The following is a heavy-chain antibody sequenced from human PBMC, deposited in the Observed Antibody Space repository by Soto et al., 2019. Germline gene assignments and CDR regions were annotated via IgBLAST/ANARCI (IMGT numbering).Heavy chain of an antibody. CDR3: ARALGYSSGWLQDWFDP. D-gene: IGHD6-19*01. CDR2: MNPNSGNT. V-gene: IGHV1-8*01. J-gene: IGHJ5*02. CDR1: GYTFTSYD. Sequence: GASVKVSCKASGYTFTSYDINWVRQATGQGLEWMGWMNPNSGNTGYAQKFQGRVTMTRNTSISTAYMELSSLRSEDTAVYYCARALGYSSGWLQDWFDPWGQGTLVTVSS.